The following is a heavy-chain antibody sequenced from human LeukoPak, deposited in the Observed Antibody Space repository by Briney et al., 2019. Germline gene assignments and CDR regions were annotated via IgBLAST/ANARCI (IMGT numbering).Heavy chain of an antibody. D-gene: IGHD6-13*01. CDR2: ISRSSSTI. Sequence: GGSLRLSCAGSGFTFSTYSMNWVRQAPGKGLEWVSDISRSSSTIYYADSVKGRFTISRDNAKNSLYLQMNSLRAEDMAVYYCARAGYSSSWYSDWGQGTLVTVSS. CDR1: GFTFSTYS. CDR3: ARAGYSSSWYSD. V-gene: IGHV3-48*01. J-gene: IGHJ4*02.